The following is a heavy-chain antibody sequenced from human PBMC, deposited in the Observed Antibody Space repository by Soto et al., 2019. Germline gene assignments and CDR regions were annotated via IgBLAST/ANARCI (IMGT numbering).Heavy chain of an antibody. D-gene: IGHD2-15*01. CDR1: GYIRNTDW. V-gene: IGHV5-10-1*01. CDR2: IDPLDSHT. Sequence: VESLKISCKASGYIRNTDWISWVRQKPGKGLEWMGRIDPLDSHTKYSPSFEGRVNISADRSIATAYLHWTSLETSDTAIYYCSRQQLGMVAEDYWGDGTRVT. CDR3: SRQQLGMVAEDY. J-gene: IGHJ4*01.